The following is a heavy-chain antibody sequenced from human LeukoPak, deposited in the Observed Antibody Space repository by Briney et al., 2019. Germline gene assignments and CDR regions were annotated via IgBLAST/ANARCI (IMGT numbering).Heavy chain of an antibody. Sequence: ASVNVSCKASGYTFTGYYMHWVRQAPGQGLEWMGWINPNSGGTNYAQKFQGRVTMTGDTSITTAYMELSSLTSDDTAVYYCATGAQYGLWGVPYFYYMHVWGTGTTVTVSS. CDR2: INPNSGGT. CDR1: GYTFTGYY. V-gene: IGHV1-2*02. D-gene: IGHD3-10*01. J-gene: IGHJ6*03. CDR3: ATGAQYGLWGVPYFYYMHV.